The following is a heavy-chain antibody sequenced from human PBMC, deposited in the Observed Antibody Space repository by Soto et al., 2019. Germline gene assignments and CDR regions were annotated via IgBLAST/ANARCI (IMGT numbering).Heavy chain of an antibody. CDR1: GYTFTNYG. Sequence: QAQLVQSGAEVKKPGASVNISCKASGYTFTNYGFIWVRQAPGHGLEWVGWISPYNGKTEYAQNLQCRVTMTRDKPTSTAYMELRSLRSDDTAVYYCARDIYGGNCCDAFDIWGQGTMVTVSS. CDR3: ARDIYGGNCCDAFDI. CDR2: ISPYNGKT. J-gene: IGHJ3*02. D-gene: IGHD2-15*01. V-gene: IGHV1-18*01.